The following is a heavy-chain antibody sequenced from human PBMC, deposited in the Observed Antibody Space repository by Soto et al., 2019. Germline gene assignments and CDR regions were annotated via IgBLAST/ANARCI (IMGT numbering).Heavy chain of an antibody. Sequence: QVQLVESGGGVVQPGRSLRLSCAVSGFTFSSYGMHWVRQAPGKGLEWVAGVSYDGRDEFYADSVKGRFTISRDNSKSTLFLQMNSLRVEDTAVYYCARGCSGGSCYFDYWGQGTQVPVSS. CDR3: ARGCSGGSCYFDY. V-gene: IGHV3-30*03. CDR1: GFTFSSYG. D-gene: IGHD2-15*01. J-gene: IGHJ4*02. CDR2: VSYDGRDE.